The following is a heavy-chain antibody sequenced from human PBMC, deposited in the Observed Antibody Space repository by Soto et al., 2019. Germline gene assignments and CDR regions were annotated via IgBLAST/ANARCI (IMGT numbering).Heavy chain of an antibody. Sequence: EVQLVESGGGLVQPGGSLRLSCAASGFTFRDHWMHWVRQAQGKGLVWVSRINSDGSTTTYADSVKGRFTISRDNAKSTLYLQLNSLRAEDTALYYCARGYSSGPDYWGQGTLVTVSS. CDR3: ARGYSSGPDY. J-gene: IGHJ4*02. CDR1: GFTFRDHW. V-gene: IGHV3-74*01. D-gene: IGHD6-19*01. CDR2: INSDGSTT.